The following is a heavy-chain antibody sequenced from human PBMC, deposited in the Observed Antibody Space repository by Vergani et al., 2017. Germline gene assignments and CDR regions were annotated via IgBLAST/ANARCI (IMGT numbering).Heavy chain of an antibody. CDR3: ARGDYGILTGYRY. J-gene: IGHJ4*02. CDR1: GYTFSSYD. CDR2: INPSGGHT. V-gene: IGHV1-46*03. D-gene: IGHD3-9*01. Sequence: QVQLVQSGAEVKKPGAPVKVPCQASGYTFSSYDINWLRQAPGQGLEWMGIINPSGGHTNYAQKFQGRVTMTRDTSTSTVYMELSSLRSEDTAIYYCARGDYGILTGYRYWGQGTLVTVSA.